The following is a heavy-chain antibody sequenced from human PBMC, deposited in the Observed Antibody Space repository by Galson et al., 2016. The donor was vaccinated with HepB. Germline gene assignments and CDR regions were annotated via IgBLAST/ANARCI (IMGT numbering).Heavy chain of an antibody. Sequence: SLRLSCAASGFPFSSHGMSWVRQAPGKGPEWVSAISSSGSSTFYADSVKGRFTISRDNSKNTLFPQLNSLRAEDTAIYFCAKIAVLAMWYFDYWGQGTLVTVSS. V-gene: IGHV3-23*01. CDR2: ISSSGSST. D-gene: IGHD2/OR15-2a*01. CDR1: GFPFSSHG. J-gene: IGHJ4*02. CDR3: AKIAVLAMWYFDY.